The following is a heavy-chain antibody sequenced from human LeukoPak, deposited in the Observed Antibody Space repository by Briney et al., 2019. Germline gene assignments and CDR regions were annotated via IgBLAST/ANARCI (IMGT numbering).Heavy chain of an antibody. CDR1: GYSFISYW. V-gene: IGHV5-51*01. J-gene: IGHJ5*02. Sequence: GESLKISCKGSGYSFISYWIGWVRQMPGKGLEWMGIIYPGDSDIRYSPSFQGHVTISVDKSINTAYLQWSSLKASDTAMYYCARRKNRNWFDPWGQGTLVTVSS. CDR3: ARRKNRNWFDP. CDR2: IYPGDSDI.